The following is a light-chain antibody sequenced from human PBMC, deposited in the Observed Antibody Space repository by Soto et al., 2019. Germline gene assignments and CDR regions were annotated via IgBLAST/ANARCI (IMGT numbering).Light chain of an antibody. Sequence: EVVLTQSPGTLSLSPGGRASLSCRASQTVSPYLAWYQQKPGQAPRLLIYGASSRATGIPDRFSGSGSGTDFTLTISRLEPEDFAMYFCQQYVNSPFTFGPGTKVDIK. J-gene: IGKJ3*01. CDR1: QTVSPY. CDR2: GAS. V-gene: IGKV3-20*01. CDR3: QQYVNSPFT.